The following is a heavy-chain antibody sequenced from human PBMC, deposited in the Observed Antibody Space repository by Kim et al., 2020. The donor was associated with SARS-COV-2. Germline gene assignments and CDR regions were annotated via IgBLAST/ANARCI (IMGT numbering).Heavy chain of an antibody. Sequence: SPSFQGQVTISADKSISTAYLQWSSLKASDTAMYYCARQAPRDADDAFDIWGQGTMVTVSS. J-gene: IGHJ3*02. D-gene: IGHD2-8*01. V-gene: IGHV5-51*01. CDR3: ARQAPRDADDAFDI.